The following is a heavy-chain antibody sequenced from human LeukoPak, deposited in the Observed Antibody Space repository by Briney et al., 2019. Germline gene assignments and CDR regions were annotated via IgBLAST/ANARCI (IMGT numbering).Heavy chain of an antibody. Sequence: GASVNVSYKASGYTFTSYGISWVRQAPGQGREWMGWISAYNGNTNYAQKLQGRVTMTTDTSTSTAYMELRSLRSDDTAVYYCARKAPYYYYYYMDVWGKGTRSPSP. V-gene: IGHV1-18*01. J-gene: IGHJ6*03. CDR1: GYTFTSYG. CDR3: ARKAPYYYYYYMDV. CDR2: ISAYNGNT.